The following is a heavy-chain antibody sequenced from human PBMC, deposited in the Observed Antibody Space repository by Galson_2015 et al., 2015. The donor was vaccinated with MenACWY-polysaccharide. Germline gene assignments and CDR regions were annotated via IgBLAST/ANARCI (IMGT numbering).Heavy chain of an antibody. V-gene: IGHV4-59*01. CDR1: GDSIRNYY. J-gene: IGHJ4*02. CDR2: IYYSGTT. Sequence: SETLSLTCTVSGDSIRNYYWSWIRQPPGKGLEWIGYIYYSGTTKYNPSLKSRVTISVDTSKNQFSLKLSSVTAADTAVYYCARGTYYYDSSGYYFDYWGQGTLVTVSS. D-gene: IGHD3-22*01. CDR3: ARGTYYYDSSGYYFDY.